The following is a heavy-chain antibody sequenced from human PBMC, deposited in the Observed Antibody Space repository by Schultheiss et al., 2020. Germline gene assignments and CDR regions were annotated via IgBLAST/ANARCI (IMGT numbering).Heavy chain of an antibody. CDR1: GFTFTSSA. V-gene: IGHV1-58*01. J-gene: IGHJ4*02. Sequence: AVKDPCKASGFTFTSSAVQWVRQARGQRLEWIGWIVVGSGNTNYAQKFQERVTITRDMSTSTAYMELSSLRSEDTAVYYCAAPNNYDLWSGYSALDYLGQGALVTV. CDR2: IVVGSGNT. D-gene: IGHD3-3*01. CDR3: AAPNNYDLWSGYSALDY.